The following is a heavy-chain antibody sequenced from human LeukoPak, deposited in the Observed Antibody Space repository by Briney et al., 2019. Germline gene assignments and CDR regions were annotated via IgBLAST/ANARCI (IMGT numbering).Heavy chain of an antibody. V-gene: IGHV3-23*01. CDR1: GFTFSSYG. Sequence: GGSLRLSCAASGFTFSSYGMSWVRQAPGKGLEWVSAISGSGGSTYYADSVKGRFTISRDNSKNTLYLQTNSLRAEDTAVYYCAKESYYYGSGSYYSGNWFDPWGQGTLVTVSS. CDR3: AKESYYYGSGSYYSGNWFDP. D-gene: IGHD3-10*01. CDR2: ISGSGGST. J-gene: IGHJ5*02.